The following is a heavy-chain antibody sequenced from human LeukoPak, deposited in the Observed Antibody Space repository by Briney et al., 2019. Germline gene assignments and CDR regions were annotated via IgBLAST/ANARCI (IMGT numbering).Heavy chain of an antibody. CDR1: SGSIRSQH. CDR3: TRDRNGGDHYYMDV. CDR2: ISYSGTT. V-gene: IGHV4-59*11. D-gene: IGHD3-16*01. J-gene: IGHJ6*03. Sequence: SETLSLTCTVSSGSIRSQHWSWIRQPPGKGLEWIGFISYSGTTYYNPSLESRVTISRGTSRNQFSLKLSSVTAADTAVYYCTRDRNGGDHYYMDVWGKGTTVTVSS.